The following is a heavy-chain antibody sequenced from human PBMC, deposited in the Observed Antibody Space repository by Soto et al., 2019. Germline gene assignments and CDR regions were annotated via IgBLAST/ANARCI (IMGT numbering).Heavy chain of an antibody. V-gene: IGHV4-31*03. CDR3: ASHCSGCSCYPIQGWFDP. CDR2: IYYSGST. J-gene: IGHJ5*02. Sequence: PSETLSLTCTVSGGSISSGGYYWSWIRQHTGKGLEWIGYIYYSGSTYYNPSLKSRVTISVDTSKNQFSLKLSSVTAADTAVYYCASHCSGCSCYPIQGWFDPWGQGTLVTVSS. D-gene: IGHD2-15*01. CDR1: GGSISSGGYY.